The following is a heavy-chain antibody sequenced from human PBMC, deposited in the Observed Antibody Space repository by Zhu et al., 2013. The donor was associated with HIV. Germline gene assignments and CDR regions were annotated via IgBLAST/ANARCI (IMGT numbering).Heavy chain of an antibody. CDR1: GDTFTTYA. V-gene: IGHV1-69*01. CDR3: ARDQGDRDYYYYGMDV. Sequence: QVQVVHSGAEVKKPGSSVKVSCKASGDTFTTYATSWVRQAPGQGLEWMGGIIPMFSTHNYVQKFQGRVTITADFMELTNLTSEDTAVYYCARDQGDRDYYYYGMDVVGPRDHGHRLL. D-gene: IGHD3-16*01. J-gene: IGHJ6*02. CDR2: IIPMFSTH.